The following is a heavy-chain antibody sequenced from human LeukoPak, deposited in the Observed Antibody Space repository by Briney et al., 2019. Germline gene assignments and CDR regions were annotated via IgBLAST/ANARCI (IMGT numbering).Heavy chain of an antibody. CDR2: IIPIFGTA. Sequence: ASVKVSCEASGGTFSSYAISWVRQAPGQGLEWMGGIIPIFGTANYAQKFQGRVTITADESTSTAYMELSSLRSEDTAVYYCARASLGTVVTPNGYFDYWGQGTLVTVSS. J-gene: IGHJ4*02. D-gene: IGHD4-23*01. CDR3: ARASLGTVVTPNGYFDY. V-gene: IGHV1-69*13. CDR1: GGTFSSYA.